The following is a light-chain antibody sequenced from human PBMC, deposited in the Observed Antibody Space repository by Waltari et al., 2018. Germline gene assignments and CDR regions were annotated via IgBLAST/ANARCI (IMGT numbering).Light chain of an antibody. CDR1: RSDRAVSKS. Sequence: QAAHTQPPPVSGSPGPSVTISCTGTRSDRAVSKSVPWYQQHPGKAPKLMIYDVSKRPSGVSDRFSGSKSGNTASLTISGLQAEDEADYYCSSYAGSNTFLFGGGTRLTVL. V-gene: IGLV2-11*02. CDR3: SSYAGSNTFL. J-gene: IGLJ2*01. CDR2: DVS.